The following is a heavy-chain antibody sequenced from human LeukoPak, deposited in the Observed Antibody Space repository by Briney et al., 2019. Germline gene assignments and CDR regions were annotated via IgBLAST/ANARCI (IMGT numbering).Heavy chain of an antibody. CDR1: GFTSSSYS. CDR3: ARILLAAGAFDI. CDR2: ISSSSNTI. Sequence: GGSLRLSCAASGFTSSSYSMNWVRQAPGKGLEWVSYISSSSNTIYYADSVKGRFTISRDNAKNSLYLQMNSLRAEDTAVYYCARILLAAGAFDIWGQGTLVTVSS. V-gene: IGHV3-48*01. D-gene: IGHD2-15*01. J-gene: IGHJ4*02.